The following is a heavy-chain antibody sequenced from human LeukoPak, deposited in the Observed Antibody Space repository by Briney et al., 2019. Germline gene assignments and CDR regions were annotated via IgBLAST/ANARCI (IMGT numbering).Heavy chain of an antibody. Sequence: SETLSLTCAVYGGSFSGYYWSWIRQPPGKGLEWIGEINHSGSTNYNPSLKSRVTISVDTSKNQFSLKLSSVTAADTAVYYCARVGPAYDYVWGSYRYYFDYWGQGTLVTVSS. CDR2: INHSGST. CDR3: ARVGPAYDYVWGSYRYYFDY. CDR1: GGSFSGYY. D-gene: IGHD3-16*02. V-gene: IGHV4-34*01. J-gene: IGHJ4*02.